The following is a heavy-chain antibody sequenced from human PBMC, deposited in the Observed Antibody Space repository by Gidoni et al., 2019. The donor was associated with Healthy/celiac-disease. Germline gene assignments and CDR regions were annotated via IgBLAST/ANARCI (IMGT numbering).Heavy chain of an antibody. Sequence: QVQLQESGPGLVKPSETLSLTCTVSGGSISSYYWSWIRQPPGKGLEWIGYIYYSGSTNYNPSLKSRVTISVDTSKNQFSLKLSSVTAADTAVYYCARGYCSSTSCSHYYYYGMDVWGQGTTVTVSS. CDR3: ARGYCSSTSCSHYYYYGMDV. J-gene: IGHJ6*02. CDR1: GGSISSYY. D-gene: IGHD2-2*01. CDR2: IYYSGST. V-gene: IGHV4-59*01.